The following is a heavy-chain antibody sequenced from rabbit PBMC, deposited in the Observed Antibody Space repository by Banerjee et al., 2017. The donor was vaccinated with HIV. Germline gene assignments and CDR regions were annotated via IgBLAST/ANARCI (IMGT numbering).Heavy chain of an antibody. D-gene: IGHD8-1*01. CDR1: GFDFSSYG. J-gene: IGHJ5*01. CDR3: VRDPAGSSYYRDWLDL. V-gene: IGHV1S47*01. Sequence: QEQLVESGGGLVQPEGSLTLTCKASGFDFSSYGVSWVRQAPGKGLEWIGYIDPVFGSTYYASWVNGRFTISSHNAQNTLYLQLNSLTAADTATYFCVRDPAGSSYYRDWLDLWGQGTLVTVS. CDR2: IDPVFGST.